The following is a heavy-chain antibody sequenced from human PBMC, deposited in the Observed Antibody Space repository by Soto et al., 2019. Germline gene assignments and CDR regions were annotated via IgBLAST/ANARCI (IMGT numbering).Heavy chain of an antibody. Sequence: QVQLVQSGAEVKKPGASVKVSCKVSGYTLTELTMHWVRQAPGKGLEWMGGFDPEDGETIYAQKFQGRVTMTEDTSTDTAYMDLSSLRSEDTAVYYCATDRPITGVTTRKYYYGMDVWGQGTTVTVSS. CDR1: GYTLTELT. V-gene: IGHV1-24*01. D-gene: IGHD4-17*01. J-gene: IGHJ6*02. CDR3: ATDRPITGVTTRKYYYGMDV. CDR2: FDPEDGET.